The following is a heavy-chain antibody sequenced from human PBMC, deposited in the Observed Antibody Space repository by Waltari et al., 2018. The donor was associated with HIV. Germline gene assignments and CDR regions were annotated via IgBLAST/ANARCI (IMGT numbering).Heavy chain of an antibody. CDR1: GFTSRSYC. V-gene: IGHV3-21*01. J-gene: IGHJ6*02. D-gene: IGHD3-22*01. CDR2: ISSSSIYI. Sequence: EAQLVESGGSMVKPGGSLRRPRAASGFTSRSYCMYWVRQAPGKGLEWVSSISSSSIYISYADSVKGRFTISRDNAKNSLYLQMNSLRAEDTAVYYCARQDSSGGNYYYGMDVWGQGTTVTVSS. CDR3: ARQDSSGGNYYYGMDV.